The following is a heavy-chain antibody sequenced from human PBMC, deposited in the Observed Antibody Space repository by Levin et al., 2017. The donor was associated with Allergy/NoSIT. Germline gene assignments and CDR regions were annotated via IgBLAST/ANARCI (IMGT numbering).Heavy chain of an antibody. CDR3: ARDPLRRSGSRIDY. CDR1: GYTFTGYY. D-gene: IGHD3-10*01. Sequence: ASVKVSCKASGYTFTGYYMHWVRQAPGQGLEWMGWINPNSGGTNYAQKFQGRVTMTRDTSISTAYMELSRLRSDDTAVYYCARDPLRRSGSRIDYWGQGTLVTVSS. V-gene: IGHV1-2*02. CDR2: INPNSGGT. J-gene: IGHJ4*02.